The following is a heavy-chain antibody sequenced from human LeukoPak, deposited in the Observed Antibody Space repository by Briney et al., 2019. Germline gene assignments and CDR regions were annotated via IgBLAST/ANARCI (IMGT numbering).Heavy chain of an antibody. Sequence: SETLSLTCTVSGGSISSYYWSWLRQPAGKGLELIGHIYNSGSTNYNPSLKGRVTMSVATSKNQFSLHLSSVTAADTAVYYCARSAFLVTAPGLYYFDYWGQGTLVAVSS. V-gene: IGHV4-4*07. CDR3: ARSAFLVTAPGLYYFDY. J-gene: IGHJ4*02. CDR1: GGSISSYY. CDR2: IYNSGST. D-gene: IGHD6-13*01.